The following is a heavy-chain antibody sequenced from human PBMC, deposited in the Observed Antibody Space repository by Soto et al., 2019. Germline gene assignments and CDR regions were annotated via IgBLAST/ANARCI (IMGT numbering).Heavy chain of an antibody. D-gene: IGHD3-22*01. CDR2: ISSSSSYT. CDR1: GFTFSDYY. J-gene: IGHJ4*02. V-gene: IGHV3-11*06. Sequence: QVQLVESGGGLVKPGGSLRLSCAASGFTFSDYYMSWIRQAPGKGLEWVSYISSSSSYTNYADSVKGRFTISRDNAKNSLYLPMNSLRAEDTAVYYCARLHRRGYSASSGYYLNYFDYWGQGTLVTVSS. CDR3: ARLHRRGYSASSGYYLNYFDY.